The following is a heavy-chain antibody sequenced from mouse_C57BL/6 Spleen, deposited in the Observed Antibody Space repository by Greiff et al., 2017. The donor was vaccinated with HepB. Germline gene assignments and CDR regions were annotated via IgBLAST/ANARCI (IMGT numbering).Heavy chain of an antibody. V-gene: IGHV5-17*01. CDR1: GFTFSDYG. CDR2: ISSGSSTI. CDR3: ARPLYDYGAMDY. J-gene: IGHJ4*01. D-gene: IGHD2-4*01. Sequence: DVMLVESGGGLVKPGGSLKLSCAASGFTFSDYGMHWVRQAPEKGLEWVAYISSGSSTIYYADTVKGRFTISRDNAKNTLFLQMTSLRSEDTAMYYCARPLYDYGAMDYWGQGTSVTVSS.